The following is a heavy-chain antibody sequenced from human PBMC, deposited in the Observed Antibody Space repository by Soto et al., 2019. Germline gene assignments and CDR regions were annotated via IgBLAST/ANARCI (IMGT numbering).Heavy chain of an antibody. CDR1: GFSFSSYA. J-gene: IGHJ4*02. V-gene: IGHV3-30-3*01. CDR2: ISSDGSNK. Sequence: ESGGGVVQPGRSLRLSCVASGFSFSSYAIHWVRQAPGKGLEWVAAISSDGSNKYYADSVKGRFTISRDNSKNTLYLQMSSLRTEDTSVYFCTRAVSSSWGFDYWGQGTLVTVSS. D-gene: IGHD6-13*01. CDR3: TRAVSSSWGFDY.